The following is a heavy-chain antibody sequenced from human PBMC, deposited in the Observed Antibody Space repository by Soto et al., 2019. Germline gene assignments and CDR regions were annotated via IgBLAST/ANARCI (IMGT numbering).Heavy chain of an antibody. CDR2: IYSGGST. CDR1: GFTLSSNY. CDR3: ARGARWPRAPLDY. Sequence: GGSLRLSCTASGFTLSSNYMSWVRPAPGKGLEWVSVIYSGGSTYYADSVKGRFTISRHNSKNTLYLQMNSLRAEDTAVYYCARGARWPRAPLDYWGQGTLVTVSS. J-gene: IGHJ4*02. V-gene: IGHV3-53*04. D-gene: IGHD5-12*01.